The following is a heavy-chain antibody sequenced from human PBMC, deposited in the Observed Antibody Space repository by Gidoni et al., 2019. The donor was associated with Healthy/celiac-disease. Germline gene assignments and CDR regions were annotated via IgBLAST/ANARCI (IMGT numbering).Heavy chain of an antibody. Sequence: EVQLVESGGGLVQPGGSLRLSCAASGFTFSSYEMNWVRQAPGKGLEWVSYISSSGSTIYYADSVKGRFTISRDNAKNSLYLQMNSLRAEDTAVYYCARFSAGTYYFDYWGQGTLVTVSS. CDR1: GFTFSSYE. V-gene: IGHV3-48*03. D-gene: IGHD3-10*01. CDR3: ARFSAGTYYFDY. J-gene: IGHJ4*02. CDR2: ISSSGSTI.